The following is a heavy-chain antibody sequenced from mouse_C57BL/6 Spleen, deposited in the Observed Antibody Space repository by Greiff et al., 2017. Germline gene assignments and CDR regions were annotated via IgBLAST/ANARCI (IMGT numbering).Heavy chain of an antibody. V-gene: IGHV14-2*01. CDR2: IDPEDGET. D-gene: IGHD6-1*01. CDR1: GFNIKDYY. CDR3: ASDNGWYFDV. Sequence: VQLQQSGAELVKPGASVTLSCTASGFNIKDYYMHWVKQRTEQGLEWIGRIDPEDGETKYAPKFPGKATITADTSSNTAYLQLSSLTSEDTAVYYCASDNGWYFDVWGTGTTVTVSS. J-gene: IGHJ1*03.